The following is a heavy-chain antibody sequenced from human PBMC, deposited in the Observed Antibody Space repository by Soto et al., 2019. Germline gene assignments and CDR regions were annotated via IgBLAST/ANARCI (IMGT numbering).Heavy chain of an antibody. CDR1: GFTFSSSG. CDR2: IIVGNGNT. D-gene: IGHD3-10*01. Sequence: SVKVSCKASGFTFSSSGIHWVRQARGQRLEWIGWIIVGNGNTNYAQKFQDRVTITRDTSTSTAYMELRSLRSDDTAVYYCASTMVRGAMVYWGQGTLVTVSS. CDR3: ASTMVRGAMVY. J-gene: IGHJ4*02. V-gene: IGHV1-58*02.